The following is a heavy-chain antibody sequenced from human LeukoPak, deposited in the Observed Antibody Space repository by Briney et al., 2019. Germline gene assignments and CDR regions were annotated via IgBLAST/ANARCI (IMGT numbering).Heavy chain of an antibody. V-gene: IGHV4-59*01. CDR1: GCSISSYY. D-gene: IGHD1-26*01. CDR2: IYYSGST. Sequence: EPSETLSLTCTVPGCSISSYYWSWIRQPPGKGLEWIGYIYYSGSTDYNPSLKSRVTISVDTSKNQFSLNLSSVTAADTAVYYCARAGTYSGSYRFDSWGQGTLVTVSS. CDR3: ARAGTYSGSYRFDS. J-gene: IGHJ4*02.